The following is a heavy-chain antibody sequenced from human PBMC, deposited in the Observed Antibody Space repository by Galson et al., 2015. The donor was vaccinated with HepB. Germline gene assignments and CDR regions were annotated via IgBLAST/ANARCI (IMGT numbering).Heavy chain of an antibody. J-gene: IGHJ6*02. Sequence: SVKVSCKASGYTFSSNAINWVRQAPGQGLEWMGWINTNTGIPTYAQVFTGRFVFSLDTSVTTAYLHISSLKAEDTAVYYCAIGTSGWYISRGMDVWGQGTTVTVSS. CDR3: AIGTSGWYISRGMDV. D-gene: IGHD6-19*01. V-gene: IGHV7-4-1*02. CDR2: INTNTGIP. CDR1: GYTFSSNA.